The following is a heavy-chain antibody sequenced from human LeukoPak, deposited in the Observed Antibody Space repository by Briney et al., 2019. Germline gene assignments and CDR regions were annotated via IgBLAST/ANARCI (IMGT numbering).Heavy chain of an antibody. J-gene: IGHJ2*01. V-gene: IGHV4-59*08. CDR1: GGSISSYY. D-gene: IGHD3-22*01. Sequence: SETLSLTCTVSGGSISSYYWSCIRQPPGKGLEWIGYIYYSGSTNYNPSLKSRVTISVDTSKNQFSLKLSSVTAADTAVYYCARHTGPNYYDSSGYYYVVDQWYFDLWGRGTLVTVSS. CDR3: ARHTGPNYYDSSGYYYVVDQWYFDL. CDR2: IYYSGST.